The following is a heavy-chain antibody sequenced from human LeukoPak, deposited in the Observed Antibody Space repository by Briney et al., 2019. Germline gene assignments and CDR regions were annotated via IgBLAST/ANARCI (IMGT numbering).Heavy chain of an antibody. CDR2: IYHSGST. Sequence: SETLSLTCAVSGGSISSGGYSWSWIRQPPGKGLEWIGYIYHSGSTYYNPSLKSRVTISVDRSKNQFSLKLSSVTAADTAVYYCARGSVESTGPFDYWGQGTLVTASS. CDR1: GGSISSGGYS. CDR3: ARGSVESTGPFDY. V-gene: IGHV4-30-2*01. J-gene: IGHJ4*02. D-gene: IGHD1-14*01.